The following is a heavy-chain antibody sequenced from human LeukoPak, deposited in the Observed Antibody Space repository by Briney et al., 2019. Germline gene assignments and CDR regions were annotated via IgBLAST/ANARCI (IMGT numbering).Heavy chain of an antibody. CDR1: GGSFSGYY. CDR2: INHSGST. D-gene: IGHD3-10*01. Sequence: SETLSLTCAVYGGSFSGYYWSWIRQPPGKGLEWIGEINHSGSTNYNPSLKSRVTISVDTSKNQFSLKLSSVTAADTAVYYCARRVLWFGEPYDYWGQGTLVTISS. CDR3: ARRVLWFGEPYDY. V-gene: IGHV4-34*01. J-gene: IGHJ4*02.